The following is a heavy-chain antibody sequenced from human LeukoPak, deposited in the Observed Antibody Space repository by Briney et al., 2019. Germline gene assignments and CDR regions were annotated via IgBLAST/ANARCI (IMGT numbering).Heavy chain of an antibody. J-gene: IGHJ6*02. Sequence: ASVKVSCKASGYTFTSYGISWVRQAPGQGLEWMGWISAYNGNTNYAQKFQGRVTMTEDTSTDTAYMELSSLRSEDTAVYYCATAYGSGYGMDVWGQGTTVTVSS. CDR3: ATAYGSGYGMDV. V-gene: IGHV1-18*01. CDR2: ISAYNGNT. D-gene: IGHD3-10*01. CDR1: GYTFTSYG.